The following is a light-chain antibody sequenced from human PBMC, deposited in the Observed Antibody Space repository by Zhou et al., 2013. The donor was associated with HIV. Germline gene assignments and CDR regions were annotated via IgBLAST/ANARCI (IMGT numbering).Light chain of an antibody. CDR2: RSS. Sequence: DIQMTQSPSTLSASVGDKITITCRASDSISTLLAWYQQKPGKALKLLIYRSSSLENEIPSRFSGSGSETEFTLTINSLQPDDFATYYCQQYNNYPWTFGQGTKVDIK. J-gene: IGKJ1*01. CDR1: DSISTL. V-gene: IGKV1-5*03. CDR3: QQYNNYPWT.